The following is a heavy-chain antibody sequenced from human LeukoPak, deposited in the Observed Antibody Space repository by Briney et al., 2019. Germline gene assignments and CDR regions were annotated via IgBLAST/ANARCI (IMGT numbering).Heavy chain of an antibody. CDR1: GFTFSGYG. J-gene: IGHJ4*02. D-gene: IGHD6-19*01. CDR2: IAFDGSKK. Sequence: GGSLRLSCEGSGFTFSGYGMHWVRHAPGKGLECVAFIAFDGSKKYYADSVKGRLTISRDNSKNTLYLQMNSLRAEETAVYYCARILSSAWGELGYWGQGTLVTVSS. CDR3: ARILSSAWGELGY. V-gene: IGHV3-30*19.